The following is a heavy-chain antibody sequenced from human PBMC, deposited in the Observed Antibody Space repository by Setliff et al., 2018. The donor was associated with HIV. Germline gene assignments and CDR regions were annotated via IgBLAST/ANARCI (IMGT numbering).Heavy chain of an antibody. CDR1: GYTFNNYG. J-gene: IGHJ4*02. Sequence: ASVKVSCKASGYTFNNYGISWVRQAPGQGIEWMGWINTHSGYTNYAQNVQGRVTVTMDTSTSTAYMELRSLKSDDTAVYYCARGKTWLRFLDYWGQGTLVTVSS. CDR3: ARGKTWLRFLDY. D-gene: IGHD5-12*01. CDR2: INTHSGYT. V-gene: IGHV1-18*01.